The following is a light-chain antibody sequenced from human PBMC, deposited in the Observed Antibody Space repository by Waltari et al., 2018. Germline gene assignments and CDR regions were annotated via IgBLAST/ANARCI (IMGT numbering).Light chain of an antibody. V-gene: IGKV1-39*01. CDR3: QQGFSPSWT. CDR2: AAS. J-gene: IGKJ1*01. Sequence: DIQVTQSPSSLSASVGDRVTITCRASQCITGYLNWYQQKPGKAPNLLIYAASNLQSGVPARFRGSGSGTEFTLAIGSLHPEDFATYYCQQGFSPSWTFGQGTKVEF. CDR1: QCITGY.